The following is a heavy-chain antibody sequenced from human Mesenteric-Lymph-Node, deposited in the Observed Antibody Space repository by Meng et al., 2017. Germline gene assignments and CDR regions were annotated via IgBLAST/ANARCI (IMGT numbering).Heavy chain of an antibody. CDR2: IYPGDSDT. Sequence: GGSLRLSCKGSGYSFTSYWIGWVRQMPGKGLEWMGIIYPGDSDTRYSPSFQGQVTISADKSISTAYLQWSSLEASDTAMYYCARHSYSSGWYEDYWGQGTLVTVSS. V-gene: IGHV5-51*01. D-gene: IGHD6-19*01. J-gene: IGHJ4*02. CDR3: ARHSYSSGWYEDY. CDR1: GYSFTSYW.